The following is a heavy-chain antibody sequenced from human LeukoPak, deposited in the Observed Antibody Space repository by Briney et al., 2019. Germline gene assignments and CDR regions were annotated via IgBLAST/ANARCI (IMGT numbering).Heavy chain of an antibody. J-gene: IGHJ4*02. V-gene: IGHV3-64D*06. CDR1: GFTFSSYA. CDR2: ISSNGGST. D-gene: IGHD4-23*01. CDR3: VKGAVGTAPFDY. Sequence: GGSLRLSCSASGFTFSSYAMPWVRQAPGKGLEYVSPISSNGGSTYYADSVKGRFTISRDNSKNTLYLQMSSLRAEDTAVYYCVKGAVGTAPFDYWGQGTLVTVSS.